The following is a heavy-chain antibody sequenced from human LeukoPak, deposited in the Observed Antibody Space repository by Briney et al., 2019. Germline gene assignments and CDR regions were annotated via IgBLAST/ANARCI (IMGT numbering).Heavy chain of an antibody. D-gene: IGHD5-18*01. CDR1: GFTFSSYA. CDR3: AKTRREAMTSYFDY. J-gene: IGHJ4*02. V-gene: IGHV3-23*01. CDR2: ISGSGGST. Sequence: GGSLRLSCAASGFTFSSYAMSWVRQAPGKGLEWVSAISGSGGSTYYADSVKGRFTISRDYSKNTLYLQMNSLRAEDTAVYYCAKTRREAMTSYFDYWGQGTLVTVSS.